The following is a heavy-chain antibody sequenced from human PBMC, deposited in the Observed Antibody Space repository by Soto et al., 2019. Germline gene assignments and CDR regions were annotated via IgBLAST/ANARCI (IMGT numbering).Heavy chain of an antibody. Sequence: SETLSLTCTVSGDSIISSNFYWGWVRQPPGKGLEWIGSIFYLGSSYYNPSLKSRVTMSVDTSKNQFSLSLSSVTAADTAVYYCARTKVTTTTRMNCFDPWGQGTLVTVSS. CDR2: IFYLGSS. J-gene: IGHJ5*02. CDR3: ARTKVTTTTRMNCFDP. CDR1: GDSIISSNFY. V-gene: IGHV4-39*07. D-gene: IGHD4-17*01.